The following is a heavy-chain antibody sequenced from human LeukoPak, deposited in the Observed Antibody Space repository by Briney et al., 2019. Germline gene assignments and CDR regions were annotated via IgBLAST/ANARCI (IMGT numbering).Heavy chain of an antibody. Sequence: GGSLRLSCAASGFTFSSFAMGWVRQAPGKGLEWVSSITDGGEMTFYVDSVKGRFTISRDNSKNTLYLQMNSLRAEDTAVCYCAAKSLTYCGVDCSSYIWGQGTMVSVSS. V-gene: IGHV3-23*01. CDR3: AAKSLTYCGVDCSSYI. D-gene: IGHD2-21*02. CDR2: ITDGGEMT. CDR1: GFTFSSFA. J-gene: IGHJ3*02.